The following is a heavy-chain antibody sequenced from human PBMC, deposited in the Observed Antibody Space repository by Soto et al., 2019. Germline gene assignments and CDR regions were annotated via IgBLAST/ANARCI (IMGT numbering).Heavy chain of an antibody. CDR2: ISAYNGNT. J-gene: IGHJ6*03. CDR3: ARIRSYCSGGSCYFTLASHYYYYMDV. D-gene: IGHD2-15*01. V-gene: IGHV1-18*01. Sequence: GASVKVSCKASGYTFTSYGISWVRQAPGQGLEWMGWISAYNGNTNYAQKLQGRVTMTTDTSTSTAYMELRSLRSDDTAVYYCARIRSYCSGGSCYFTLASHYYYYMDVWGKGTTVTVSS. CDR1: GYTFTSYG.